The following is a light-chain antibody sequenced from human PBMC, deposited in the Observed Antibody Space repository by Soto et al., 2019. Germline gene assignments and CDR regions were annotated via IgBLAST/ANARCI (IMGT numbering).Light chain of an antibody. CDR2: EVH. J-gene: IGLJ1*01. Sequence: QSALTQPASLSGSPGQSITISCTGTSSDIGAYDYVSWFQQHPGKAPKLMISEVHNRPSGVSNRFSGSKSGNTAYLTIPGLQVEDEAEYFCVSFTTTSTHGFGTGTKVTVL. CDR1: SSDIGAYDY. V-gene: IGLV2-14*01. CDR3: VSFTTTSTHG.